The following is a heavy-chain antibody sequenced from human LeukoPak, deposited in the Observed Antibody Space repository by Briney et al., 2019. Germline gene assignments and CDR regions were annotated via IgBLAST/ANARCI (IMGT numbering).Heavy chain of an antibody. V-gene: IGHV3-7*01. CDR1: GGSISSYY. CDR2: IKTDGSEK. D-gene: IGHD3-22*01. Sequence: ETLSLTCTVSGGSISSYYWSWIRQPPGKGLQWVANIKTDGSEKYYMDSVKGRFTISRDNAKNSLYLQMNSLRAEDTAVYYCATYSSLNRREFQYWGQGTLLTVSS. J-gene: IGHJ1*01. CDR3: ATYSSLNRREFQY.